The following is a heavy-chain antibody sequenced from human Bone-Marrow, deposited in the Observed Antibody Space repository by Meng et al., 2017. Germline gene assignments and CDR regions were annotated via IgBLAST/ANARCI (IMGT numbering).Heavy chain of an antibody. Sequence: VQLVQSGAEVKKPGASVKVSCQASGYTFTGYYMHWVRQAPGQGLEWMGGIIPIFGTANYAQKFQGRVTITADESTSTAYMELRSLRSDDTAVYYCARDPHYYDSSGYFPFDYWGQGTLVTVSS. CDR1: GYTFTGYY. CDR2: IIPIFGTA. CDR3: ARDPHYYDSSGYFPFDY. J-gene: IGHJ4*02. D-gene: IGHD3-22*01. V-gene: IGHV1-69*01.